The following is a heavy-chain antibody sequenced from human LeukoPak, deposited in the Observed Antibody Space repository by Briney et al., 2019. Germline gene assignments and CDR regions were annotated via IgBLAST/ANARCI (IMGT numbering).Heavy chain of an antibody. CDR2: TSAYNGNT. CDR1: GYTFTTYG. Sequence: ASVKVSCKASGYTFTTYGISWVRQAPGQGLEWMGWTSAYNGNTNYAQKLQGRVTMTTDTSTSTAYMELRSLRSDDTAVYYCARLTQLMTVTTGYFDYWGQGTLVTVSS. J-gene: IGHJ4*02. V-gene: IGHV1-18*01. CDR3: ARLTQLMTVTTGYFDY. D-gene: IGHD4-11*01.